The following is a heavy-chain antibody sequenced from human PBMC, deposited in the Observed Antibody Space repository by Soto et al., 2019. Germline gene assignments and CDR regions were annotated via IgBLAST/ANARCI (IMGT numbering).Heavy chain of an antibody. J-gene: IGHJ4*02. V-gene: IGHV3-30*18. D-gene: IGHD2-21*02. CDR2: ISFDGNNK. CDR1: GFSFSNYG. CDR3: AKVGVEYCGGDCYSDY. Sequence: QVQLVESGGGVVKPGRSLRLSCAASGFSFSNYGMLWVRQAPGKGLEWVALISFDGNNKHYADSVKGRFTISRDISKNTLYLQMNSPRAEDSAVYYCAKVGVEYCGGDCYSDYWGQGTRVTVSS.